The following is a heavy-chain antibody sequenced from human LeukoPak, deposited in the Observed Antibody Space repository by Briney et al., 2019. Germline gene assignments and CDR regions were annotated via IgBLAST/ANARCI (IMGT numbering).Heavy chain of an antibody. J-gene: IGHJ4*02. CDR3: ARAFQSLGGLSLPDY. CDR2: IHPSTGNP. CDR1: GYSFSGYY. Sequence: ASVKVSCKASGYSFSGYYMHWVRQAPGQGLEWMGWIHPSTGNPTYAQGFTGRFVFSLDTSVSTTYLQISSLKAEDTAVYYCARAFQSLGGLSLPDYWGQGTLVTVSS. D-gene: IGHD3-16*02. V-gene: IGHV7-4-1*02.